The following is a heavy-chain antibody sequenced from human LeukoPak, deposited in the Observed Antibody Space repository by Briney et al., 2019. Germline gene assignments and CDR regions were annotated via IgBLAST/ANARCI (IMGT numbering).Heavy chain of an antibody. CDR1: GFTFSSYA. Sequence: PGGSLRLSCAASGFTFSSYAMHWVRQAPGKGLEWVAVISYDGSNKYYADSVKGRFTISRDNSKNTLYLQMNSLRAEDTAVYYCARENGRQWDYWGQGTLVTVSS. D-gene: IGHD6-19*01. V-gene: IGHV3-30*04. CDR2: ISYDGSNK. CDR3: ARENGRQWDY. J-gene: IGHJ4*02.